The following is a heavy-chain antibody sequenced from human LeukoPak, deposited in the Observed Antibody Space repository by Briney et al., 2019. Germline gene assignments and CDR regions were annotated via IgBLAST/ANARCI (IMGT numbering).Heavy chain of an antibody. CDR1: GFTFSSYG. CDR3: ARDRSSSWYSNAFDI. Sequence: GGSLRLSCAASGFTFSSYGMHWVRQAPGKGLEWVSSISSSSSYIYYADSVKGRFTISGDNAKNSLYLQMNSLRAEDTAVYYCARDRSSSWYSNAFDIWGQGTMVTVSS. J-gene: IGHJ3*02. D-gene: IGHD6-13*01. V-gene: IGHV3-21*01. CDR2: ISSSSSYI.